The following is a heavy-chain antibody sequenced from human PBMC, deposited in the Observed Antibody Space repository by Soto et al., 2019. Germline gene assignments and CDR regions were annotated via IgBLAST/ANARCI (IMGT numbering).Heavy chain of an antibody. Sequence: VASRTSGYTFTGHYMHWVRQALGQGLEGMGWINPNIGAKTYEQKFQGRVTITRDTPAGTAYVELSSLTPEDTAFYYCAKENPPKAGTYYDHCGLGTLVTVSS. CDR3: AKENPPKAGTYYDH. CDR1: GYTFTGHY. D-gene: IGHD3-10*01. V-gene: IGHV1-2*02. J-gene: IGHJ4*02. CDR2: INPNIGAK.